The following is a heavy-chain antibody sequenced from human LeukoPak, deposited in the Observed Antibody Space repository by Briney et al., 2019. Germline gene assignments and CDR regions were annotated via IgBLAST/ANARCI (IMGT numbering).Heavy chain of an antibody. CDR2: IWSDGSQQ. V-gene: IGHV3-33*08. CDR3: ARSSDSSDLGY. J-gene: IGHJ4*02. D-gene: IGHD6-25*01. CDR1: GFTFSRHG. Sequence: TGGSLRLSCAPSGFTFSRHGMHWVRQAQGKGLEWVAVIWSDGSQQHYADSVKGRFTISRDNSKNTLYLRMNSLRVDDTAVYYCARSSDSSDLGYWGQGTLVTVSS.